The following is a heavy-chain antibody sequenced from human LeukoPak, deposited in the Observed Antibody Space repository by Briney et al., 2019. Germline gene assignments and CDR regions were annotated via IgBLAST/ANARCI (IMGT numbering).Heavy chain of an antibody. V-gene: IGHV1-69*05. D-gene: IGHD3-10*01. CDR2: IIPIFGTA. J-gene: IGHJ6*03. CDR1: GVTFSSYA. CDR3: ARTMVRGVSLEDMDV. Sequence: SVKVSCKASGVTFSSYAISWVRQAPGQGLEWMGRIIPIFGTANCAQKFQGRVTITTDESTSTAYMELSSLRSEDTAVYYCARTMVRGVSLEDMDVWGKGTTVTVSS.